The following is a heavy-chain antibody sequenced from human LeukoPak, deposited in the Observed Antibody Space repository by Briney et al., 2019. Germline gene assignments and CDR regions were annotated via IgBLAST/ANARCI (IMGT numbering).Heavy chain of an antibody. J-gene: IGHJ4*02. CDR1: GGSISSGGHY. Sequence: SETLSLTCIVSGGSISSGGHYWGWIRQPPGKGLEWIGSIYYSGSTYYNPSLKSRVTISVDTSKNQFSLKLSSVTAADTAVYYCARMPNYDSSGYFGDFDYWGQGTLVTVSS. V-gene: IGHV4-39*07. D-gene: IGHD3-22*01. CDR3: ARMPNYDSSGYFGDFDY. CDR2: IYYSGST.